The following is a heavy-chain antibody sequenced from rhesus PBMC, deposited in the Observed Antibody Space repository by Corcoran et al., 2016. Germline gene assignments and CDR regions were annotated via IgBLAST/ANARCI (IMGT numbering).Heavy chain of an antibody. CDR1: GFTFGSYY. Sequence: EVQLVESGGGLVQPGGSLRLSCTGSGFTFGSYYMYWVRQAPGKGLEWVTSINTGWGSTWYTDSVKGRFPISKENVKNTLYLQMDSLRAEGTAVYYCARESEAAGYFDYWGQGVLVTVSS. CDR3: ARESEAAGYFDY. CDR2: INTGWGST. J-gene: IGHJ4*01. D-gene: IGHD6-31*01. V-gene: IGHV3-8*01.